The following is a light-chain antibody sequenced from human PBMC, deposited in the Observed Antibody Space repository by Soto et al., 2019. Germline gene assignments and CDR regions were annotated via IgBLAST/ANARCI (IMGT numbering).Light chain of an antibody. V-gene: IGKV3-15*01. J-gene: IGKJ4*01. CDR3: HQYDEWPLT. CDR2: DAF. Sequence: EKVMTQSPATLSVSPWERAALSCRASQNVKTRLAWYQQKPGQAPRLLIYDAFTRATGIPARFSGSASGTEFTLTISSLQSEDFAVYYCHQYDEWPLTFGGGTKVEIK. CDR1: QNVKTR.